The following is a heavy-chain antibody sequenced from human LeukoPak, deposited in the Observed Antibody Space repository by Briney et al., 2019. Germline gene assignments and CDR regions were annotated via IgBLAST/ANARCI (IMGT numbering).Heavy chain of an antibody. CDR3: ARGAGIAAAGIRY. Sequence: GGLLRRSCAASGFACNDCYMRWIPHAPRKGLEWVSYISSSSSYTNYADSVKGRFTISRDNAKNSLYLQMNSLRAEDTAVYYCARGAGIAAAGIRYWGQGTLVTVSS. D-gene: IGHD6-13*01. V-gene: IGHV3-11*05. CDR2: ISSSSSYT. J-gene: IGHJ4*01. CDR1: GFACNDCY.